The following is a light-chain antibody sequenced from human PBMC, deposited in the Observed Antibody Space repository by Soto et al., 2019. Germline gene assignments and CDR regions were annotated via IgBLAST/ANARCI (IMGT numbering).Light chain of an antibody. CDR3: AAWDDRLSGYV. CDR2: RNN. CDR1: ISNIGSNP. J-gene: IGLJ1*01. V-gene: IGLV1-47*03. Sequence: QSVLTQPPSASGTPGQRVTISCSGRISNIGSNPVYCHQHLPGTAPKLLVYRNNQRPSGVPDRFSDSTSGTSAVLGISGVWSEEEADYYCAAWDDRLSGYVFGTGTKVTVL.